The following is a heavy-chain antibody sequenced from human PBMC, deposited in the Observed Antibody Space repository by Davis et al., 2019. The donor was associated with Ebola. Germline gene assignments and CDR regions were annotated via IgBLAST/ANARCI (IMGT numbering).Heavy chain of an antibody. Sequence: MPSETLSLTCAVYGGSFSGYYWSWIRQPPGKGLEWIAYITYSGSTNYNPSLKSRVTISIGTSKDQFSLRLTSVTEADTAVYYCAKGVGDYGWFDPWGQGTLVTVSS. J-gene: IGHJ5*02. CDR2: ITYSGST. CDR3: AKGVGDYGWFDP. CDR1: GGSFSGYY. V-gene: IGHV4-59*01. D-gene: IGHD4-17*01.